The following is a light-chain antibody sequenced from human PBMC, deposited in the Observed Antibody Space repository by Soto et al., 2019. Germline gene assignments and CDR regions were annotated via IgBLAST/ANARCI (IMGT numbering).Light chain of an antibody. CDR3: QQYNSYPLT. CDR2: KAS. CDR1: QDIGNY. V-gene: IGKV1-16*01. Sequence: DIQMTQSPSSLSASVGDRVTVTCRASQDIGNYLCWYQQRLGKAPKLLIYKASTLKSGVPSRFSGSGSGTEFTLTISSLQPDDFATYYCQQYNSYPLTFGGGTKVDI. J-gene: IGKJ4*01.